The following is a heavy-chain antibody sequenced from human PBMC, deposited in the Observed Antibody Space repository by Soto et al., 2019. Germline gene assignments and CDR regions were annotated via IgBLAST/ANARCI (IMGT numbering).Heavy chain of an antibody. Sequence: VKVSCKASGYTFTSYDINWVRQATGQGLEWMGWMNPNSGNTGYAQKFQGRVTMTRNTSISTAYMELSSLRSEDTAVYYCARAAPYYYYMDVWGKGTTVTVSS. V-gene: IGHV1-8*01. CDR1: GYTFTSYD. CDR2: MNPNSGNT. J-gene: IGHJ6*03. CDR3: ARAAPYYYYMDV.